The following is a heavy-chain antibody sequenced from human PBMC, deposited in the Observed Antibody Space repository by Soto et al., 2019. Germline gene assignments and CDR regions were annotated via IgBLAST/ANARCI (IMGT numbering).Heavy chain of an antibody. Sequence: EVQLLESGGGLVQPGGSLRLSCAASGFTFSSYAMSWVRQAPGKGLEWVSAISGSGGSTYYADSVKGRFTISRDNSKNTLYLQRNSLRAEDTAVYYCAKVRYYGSGSYSPPDYWGQGTLVTVSS. CDR2: ISGSGGST. J-gene: IGHJ4*02. CDR1: GFTFSSYA. CDR3: AKVRYYGSGSYSPPDY. D-gene: IGHD3-10*01. V-gene: IGHV3-23*01.